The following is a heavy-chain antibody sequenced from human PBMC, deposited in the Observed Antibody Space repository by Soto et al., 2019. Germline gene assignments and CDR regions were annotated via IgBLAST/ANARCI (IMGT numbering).Heavy chain of an antibody. CDR2: VSGSGGTP. Sequence: EVQLLDSGGGLVQPGGSLRLSCAASGFTFSSSAMSWVRQAPGKGLEWVSAVSGSGGTPYYADSVRGRFTSSRDNSKNTLSLQMTRLRAEDTAIYFCARCTVATIVTSGWCHYLVPWGQGTLVTVSS. D-gene: IGHD6-19*01. CDR3: ARCTVATIVTSGWCHYLVP. J-gene: IGHJ5*02. V-gene: IGHV3-23*01. CDR1: GFTFSSSA.